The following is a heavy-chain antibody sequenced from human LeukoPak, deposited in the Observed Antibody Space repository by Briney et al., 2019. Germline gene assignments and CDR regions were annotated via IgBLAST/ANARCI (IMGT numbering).Heavy chain of an antibody. J-gene: IGHJ3*02. D-gene: IGHD3-3*01. V-gene: IGHV3-7*01. CDR3: ARGAFGVYAFDI. CDR1: GFTFPNYG. Sequence: GGSLRLSCAASGFTFPNYGMSWVRQAPGKGLEWVANIKQDGSETSYVDSVKGRFTISRDNAKNSLHLQMSSLRVEDTAVYYCARGAFGVYAFDIWGQGTMVTVSS. CDR2: IKQDGSET.